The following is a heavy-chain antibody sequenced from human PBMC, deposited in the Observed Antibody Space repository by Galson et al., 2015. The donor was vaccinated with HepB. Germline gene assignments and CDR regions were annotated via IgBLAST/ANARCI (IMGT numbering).Heavy chain of an antibody. V-gene: IGHV3-49*03. D-gene: IGHD1-1*01. CDR3: TRDSFNWYKYFDH. CDR2: IRDEAPGRLT. CDR1: GFTFVDYS. Sequence: SLRLSCAASGFTFVDYSINWFRKAPGKGLEWVCFIRDEAPGRLTEYFASVSVRFTISRDNADRMGYLQMNSLKTEDTAMYYCTRDSFNWYKYFDHWGQGTLVTVSS. J-gene: IGHJ4*02.